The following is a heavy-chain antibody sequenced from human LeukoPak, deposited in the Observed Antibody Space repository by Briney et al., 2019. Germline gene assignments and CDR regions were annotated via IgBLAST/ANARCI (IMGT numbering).Heavy chain of an antibody. Sequence: ASVKVSCKASGYTFTGYYMHWVRQAPGQGLEWMGWINPNSGDTKYAQNFQGRVTVTRDTSISISTAYMELRSLTSDDTAVYYCAMVSGGQWGFDYWGQGTLVTVSS. J-gene: IGHJ4*02. CDR2: INPNSGDT. CDR3: AMVSGGQWGFDY. CDR1: GYTFTGYY. V-gene: IGHV1-2*02. D-gene: IGHD6-19*01.